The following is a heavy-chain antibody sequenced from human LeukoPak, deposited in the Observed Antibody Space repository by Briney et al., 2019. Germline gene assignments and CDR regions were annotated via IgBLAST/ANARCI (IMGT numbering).Heavy chain of an antibody. CDR2: IYYSGST. V-gene: IGHV4-30-4*01. CDR1: GGSISSGDYY. J-gene: IGHJ4*02. D-gene: IGHD3-10*01. Sequence: SETLSLTCTVSGGSISSGDYYWSWIRQPPGKGLEWIGYIYYSGSTYYYPSLKSRVTISVDTSKNQFSLKLSSVTAADTAVYYCAREAFFGDLDYWGQGTLVTVSS. CDR3: AREAFFGDLDY.